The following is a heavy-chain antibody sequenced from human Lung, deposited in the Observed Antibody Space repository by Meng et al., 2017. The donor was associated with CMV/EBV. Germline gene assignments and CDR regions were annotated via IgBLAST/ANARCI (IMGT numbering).Heavy chain of an antibody. D-gene: IGHD4-17*01. CDR3: ARLDDTSDYFSHFDY. V-gene: IGHV5-51*01. CDR2: NYPGDSDT. CDR1: GYNFTNYW. Sequence: GXSXKISXEGSGYNFTNYWIGWVRQVSGKGLGWMGINYPGDSDTRYSPSFQGQVNISVDKSISSAYLQWRSLEASDTAMYYCARLDDTSDYFSHFDYWGHGTXVTVSS. J-gene: IGHJ4*01.